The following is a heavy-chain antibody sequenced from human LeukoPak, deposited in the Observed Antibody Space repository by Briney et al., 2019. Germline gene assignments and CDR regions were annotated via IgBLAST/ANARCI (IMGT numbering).Heavy chain of an antibody. V-gene: IGHV3-73*01. J-gene: IGHJ4*02. CDR3: STLVGGTTSGLHY. D-gene: IGHD1-26*01. CDR1: GXTFSGSV. CDR2: IRSKANSYAT. Sequence: GGSLRLSCAASGXTFSGSVMHWVRQASGKGQEWVGLIRSKANSYATVYAASVKGRFTISRDDSKNTAYLQMNSLKTEDTAVFYCSTLVGGTTSGLHYWGQGTLVTVSS.